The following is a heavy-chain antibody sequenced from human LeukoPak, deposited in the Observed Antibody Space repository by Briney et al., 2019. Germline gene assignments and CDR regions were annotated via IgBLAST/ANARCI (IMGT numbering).Heavy chain of an antibody. Sequence: GGSLRLSCAASGFTFSSYWMSWVRQAPGKGLEWVATIKQDGSEKYYLESVKGRFTVSRDNAKNSVYLQMNNLRAEDTAVYFCARNRGYQQFDYWGQGTLVTVSS. CDR3: ARNRGYQQFDY. D-gene: IGHD5-18*01. CDR1: GFTFSSYW. CDR2: IKQDGSEK. V-gene: IGHV3-7*01. J-gene: IGHJ4*02.